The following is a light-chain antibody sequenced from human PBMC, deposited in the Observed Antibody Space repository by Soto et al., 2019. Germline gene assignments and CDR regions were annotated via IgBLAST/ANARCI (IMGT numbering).Light chain of an antibody. Sequence: DIQLTQSPSSLSASVGDRVTITCRASQTVTNYLHWYQQKPGKAPKLLIYADSNLQSGVPSRFGASGSGTAFTLTISGLQPEEFATYYCQQSYTTRPLTFGGGTKVESK. J-gene: IGKJ4*01. CDR2: ADS. CDR3: QQSYTTRPLT. V-gene: IGKV1-39*01. CDR1: QTVTNY.